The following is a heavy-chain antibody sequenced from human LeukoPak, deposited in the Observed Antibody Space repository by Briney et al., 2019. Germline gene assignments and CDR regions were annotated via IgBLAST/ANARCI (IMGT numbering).Heavy chain of an antibody. Sequence: SETLSLTCSVSGYSISSGYYWGWILQPPGKGLEWIVEINHSGSTNYNPSLKSRVTISVDTSKNQFSLKLSSVTAADTAVYYCARVNSTTVVTPWWFDPWGQGTLVTVSS. CDR2: INHSGST. J-gene: IGHJ5*02. V-gene: IGHV4-38-2*02. D-gene: IGHD4-23*01. CDR1: GYSISSGYY. CDR3: ARVNSTTVVTPWWFDP.